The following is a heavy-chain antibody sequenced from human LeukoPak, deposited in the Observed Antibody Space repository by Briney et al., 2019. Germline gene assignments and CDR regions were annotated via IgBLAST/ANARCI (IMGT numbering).Heavy chain of an antibody. CDR3: AGRIMITFGGVIVMSGLFPPVDY. V-gene: IGHV1-24*01. J-gene: IGHJ4*02. D-gene: IGHD3-16*02. Sequence: GASVKVSCKVSGYTLTELSMHWVRQAPGKGLEWMGGFDPEDGETIYAQKFQGRVTMTEDTSTDTAYMELSSLRSEDTAVYYCAGRIMITFGGVIVMSGLFPPVDYWGQGTLVTVSS. CDR2: FDPEDGET. CDR1: GYTLTELS.